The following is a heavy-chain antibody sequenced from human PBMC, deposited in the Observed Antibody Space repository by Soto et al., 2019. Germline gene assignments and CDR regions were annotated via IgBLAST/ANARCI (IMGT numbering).Heavy chain of an antibody. J-gene: IGHJ6*02. Sequence: GGSLRLSCAASGFTFSSYAMHWVRQAPGKGLEWVAVISYDGSNKYYADSVKGRFTISRDNSKNTLYLQMNSLRAEDTAVYYCARAGCISTSCYPPLGYYYYYGMDVWGQGTTVTVSS. CDR2: ISYDGSNK. CDR1: GFTFSSYA. CDR3: ARAGCISTSCYPPLGYYYYYGMDV. V-gene: IGHV3-30-3*01. D-gene: IGHD2-2*01.